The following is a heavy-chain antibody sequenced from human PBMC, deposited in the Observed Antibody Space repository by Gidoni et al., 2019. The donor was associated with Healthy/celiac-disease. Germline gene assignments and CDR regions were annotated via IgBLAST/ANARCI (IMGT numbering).Heavy chain of an antibody. CDR3: AKDSSGWYGDSFDY. Sequence: QVQLVESGGGVVQPGSSLRLSCAAPASTFSSYGMHWVRQAPGKGLEWVAVISYDGSNKYYADSVKGRFTISRDNSKNTLYLQMNSLRAEDTAVYYCAKDSSGWYGDSFDYWGQGTLVTVSS. V-gene: IGHV3-30*18. D-gene: IGHD6-19*01. J-gene: IGHJ4*02. CDR1: ASTFSSYG. CDR2: ISYDGSNK.